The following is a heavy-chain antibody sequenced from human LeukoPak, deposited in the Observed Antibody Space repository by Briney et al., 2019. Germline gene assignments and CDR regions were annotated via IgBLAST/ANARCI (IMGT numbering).Heavy chain of an antibody. CDR3: AKKPGAYYYDSSGYPFDY. CDR1: GFTFSNAW. V-gene: IGHV3-15*07. D-gene: IGHD3-22*01. CDR2: IKSKTDGGTT. J-gene: IGHJ4*02. Sequence: GVSLRLSCAASGFTFSNAWMNWVRQAPGKGLEWVGRIKSKTDGGTTDYAAPVKGRFTISRDDSKNTLYLQMNSLRAEDTAVYYCAKKPGAYYYDSSGYPFDYWGQGTLVTVSS.